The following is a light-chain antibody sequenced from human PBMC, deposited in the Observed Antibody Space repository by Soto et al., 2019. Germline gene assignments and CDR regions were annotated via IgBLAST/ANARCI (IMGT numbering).Light chain of an antibody. CDR1: QGISSY. J-gene: IGKJ5*01. CDR3: QQLNSYPIT. V-gene: IGKV1-9*01. Sequence: IQLTQSPSSLSASVGDRVTITCRASQGISSYLAWYQQKPGKAPKLLIYAASTLQSGVPSRFSGSGSGTDFTLTIRSLQPEDFATYYCQQLNSYPITFDQGTRLEIK. CDR2: AAS.